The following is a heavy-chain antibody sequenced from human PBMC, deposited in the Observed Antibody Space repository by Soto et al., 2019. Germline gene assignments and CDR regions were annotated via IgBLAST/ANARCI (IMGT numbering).Heavy chain of an antibody. J-gene: IGHJ6*02. CDR1: GGTFSSYA. D-gene: IGHD2-2*01. CDR3: ARGGVVVVPAALPYYYYYGMDV. Sequence: QVQLVQSGAEVKKPGSSVKVSCKASGGTFSSYAISWVRQAPGQGLEWMGGIIPIFGTANYAQKFQGRVTITADESTSTDYMELSSLRSEDTAVYYCARGGVVVVPAALPYYYYYGMDVWGQGTTVTVSS. CDR2: IIPIFGTA. V-gene: IGHV1-69*01.